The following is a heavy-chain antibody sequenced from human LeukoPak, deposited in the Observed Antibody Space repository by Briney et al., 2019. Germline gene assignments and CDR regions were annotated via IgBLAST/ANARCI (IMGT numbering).Heavy chain of an antibody. CDR1: GGSISSYY. CDR2: IYYSGST. V-gene: IGHV4-59*01. D-gene: IGHD6-25*01. Sequence: PSETLSLTCTVSGGSISSYYWSWIRQPPGKGVEWIGYIYYSGSTNYNPSLKSRVTISVDTSKNQFSLKLSSVTAADTAVYYCARGPPGTAGFDYWGQGTLVTVSS. CDR3: ARGPPGTAGFDY. J-gene: IGHJ4*02.